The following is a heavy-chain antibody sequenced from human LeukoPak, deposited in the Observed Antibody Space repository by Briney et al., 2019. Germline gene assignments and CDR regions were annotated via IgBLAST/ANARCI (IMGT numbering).Heavy chain of an antibody. CDR2: ISAYNGNT. J-gene: IGHJ3*02. CDR3: ARRAAYCGGDCYSAFDI. D-gene: IGHD2-21*02. CDR1: GYTFTSYV. Sequence: ASVKVSCKASGYTFTSYVISWVRQAPGQGLKWMGGISAYNGNTNYAQKLQGRVTMTTDTSTSTAYMELRSLRSDDTAVYYCARRAAYCGGDCYSAFDIWGQGTMVTVSS. V-gene: IGHV1-18*01.